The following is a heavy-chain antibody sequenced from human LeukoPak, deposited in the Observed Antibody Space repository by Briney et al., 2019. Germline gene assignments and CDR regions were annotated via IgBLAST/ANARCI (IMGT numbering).Heavy chain of an antibody. Sequence: ASVKVSCKASGYTFTGYYMHWVRQAPGQGPEWMGWINPNSGGTNYAQKFQGRVTMTRDTSISTAYMELSSLRSEDTAVYYCARDYGSEAACDYWGQGTLFTVSA. J-gene: IGHJ4*02. D-gene: IGHD2-15*01. V-gene: IGHV1-2*02. CDR2: INPNSGGT. CDR1: GYTFTGYY. CDR3: ARDYGSEAACDY.